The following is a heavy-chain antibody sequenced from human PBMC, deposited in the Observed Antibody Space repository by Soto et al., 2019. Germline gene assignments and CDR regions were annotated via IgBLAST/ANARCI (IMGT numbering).Heavy chain of an antibody. CDR2: TYYSGST. CDR1: GGSISSYY. Sequence: QVQLQESGPGLVKPSETLSLTCTVSGGSISSYYWSWIRQPPGKGLEWIGYTYYSGSTNYNPSLTSRLTISVDTSKNQFSLKLTAVTAADTAVYYCARFNWYFDLWGRGTLVTVSS. V-gene: IGHV4-59*08. CDR3: ARFNWYFDL. J-gene: IGHJ2*01.